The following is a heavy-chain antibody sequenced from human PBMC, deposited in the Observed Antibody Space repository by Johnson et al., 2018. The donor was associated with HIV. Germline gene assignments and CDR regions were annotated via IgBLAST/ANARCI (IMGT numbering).Heavy chain of an antibody. CDR2: IFSVGDV. J-gene: IGHJ3*01. Sequence: VLLVESGGGVVRPGGSLRLSCAASGITVGTNYMSWVRQAPGKGLEWVSVIFSVGDVYYADSVKGRFTISRDNYKNMVYLQMNSLRPEDTAVYYCARDGRDLVTRGAFAVWGQGTVVTVSS. CDR1: GITVGTNY. CDR3: ARDGRDLVTRGAFAV. D-gene: IGHD3-9*01. V-gene: IGHV3-66*02.